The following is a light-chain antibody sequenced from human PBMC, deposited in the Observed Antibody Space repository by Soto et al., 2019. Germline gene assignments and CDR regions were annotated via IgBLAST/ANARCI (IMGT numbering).Light chain of an antibody. CDR2: DNN. CDR3: GTWDSSLSAGQ. CDR1: SSKIGNNY. V-gene: IGLV1-51*01. Sequence: QSVLTQPPSVSAAPGQKVTISCSGSSSKIGNNYVSWYQQLPGTAPKLLIYDNNKRPSGIPDRFSGSKSGTSATLGITGLQTGDEADYYCGTWDSSLSAGQFGGGTKVTVL. J-gene: IGLJ2*01.